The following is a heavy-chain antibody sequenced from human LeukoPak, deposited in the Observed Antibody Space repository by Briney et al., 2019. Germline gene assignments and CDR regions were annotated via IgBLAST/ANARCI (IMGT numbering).Heavy chain of an antibody. CDR3: ARVRLNHFDY. V-gene: IGHV3-21*01. D-gene: IGHD1-14*01. J-gene: IGHJ4*02. Sequence: GGSLRLSCAASGFTFSNYNMNWVRQAPEKGLEGVSSISSGSSYKYYTDSVKGRFTISRDNAKNSMYLQMNSLRAEDTAVYYCARVRLNHFDYWGQGTLVTVSS. CDR2: ISSGSSYK. CDR1: GFTFSNYN.